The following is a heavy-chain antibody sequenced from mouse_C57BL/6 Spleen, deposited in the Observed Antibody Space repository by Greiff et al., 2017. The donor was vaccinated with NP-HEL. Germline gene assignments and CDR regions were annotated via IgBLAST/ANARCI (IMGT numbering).Heavy chain of an antibody. CDR2: ISGGGGNT. CDR3: ARNYCGSSVEV. CDR1: GFTFSSYT. V-gene: IGHV5-9*01. D-gene: IGHD1-1*01. Sequence: EVKLVESGGGLVKPGGSLKLSCAASGFTFSSYTMSWVRQTPGKRLEWVATISGGGGNTYYPDSVKGRFTLSRANAKNTLYLQLSSLRSEDTALDYCARNYCGSSVEVRGTGTTVTVAS. J-gene: IGHJ1*03.